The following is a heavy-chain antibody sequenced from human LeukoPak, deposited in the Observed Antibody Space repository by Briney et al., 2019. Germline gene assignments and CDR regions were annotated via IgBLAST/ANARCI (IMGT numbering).Heavy chain of an antibody. Sequence: QAGGSLRLSCAASGFTFSSYAMSWVRQAPGKGLEWVSAISGSGGSTYYADSVKGRFTISRDNSKNTLYLQMNSLRAEDTAVYYCAKASGFYYYYGMDVWGQGTTVTVSS. V-gene: IGHV3-23*01. CDR2: ISGSGGST. CDR3: AKASGFYYYYGMDV. D-gene: IGHD1-26*01. J-gene: IGHJ6*02. CDR1: GFTFSSYA.